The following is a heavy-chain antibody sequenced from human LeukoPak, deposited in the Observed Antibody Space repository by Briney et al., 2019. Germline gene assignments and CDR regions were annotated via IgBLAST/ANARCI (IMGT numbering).Heavy chain of an antibody. V-gene: IGHV1-18*01. Sequence: ASVKVSCKASGYTFTSYGISWVRQAPGQGLEWMGWISAYNGNTNYAQKLQGRVTMTTDTSTSTAYMELRSLRSDDTAVYYCARVLGYCSGGSCWRGFDYWGQGTLVTVSS. CDR3: ARVLGYCSGGSCWRGFDY. CDR1: GYTFTSYG. D-gene: IGHD2-15*01. J-gene: IGHJ4*02. CDR2: ISAYNGNT.